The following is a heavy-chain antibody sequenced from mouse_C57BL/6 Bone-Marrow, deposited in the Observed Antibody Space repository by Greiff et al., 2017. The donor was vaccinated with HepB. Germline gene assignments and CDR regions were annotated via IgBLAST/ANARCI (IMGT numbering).Heavy chain of an antibody. Sequence: VKLVESGPGLVQPSQSLSITCTVSGFSLTSYGVHWVRQSPGKGLEWLGVIWSGGSTDYNAAFISRLSISKDNSKSQVFFKMNSLQADDTAIYYCARRSDYYGSSYDFDYWGQGTTLTVSS. CDR2: IWSGGST. V-gene: IGHV2-2*01. J-gene: IGHJ2*01. CDR3: ARRSDYYGSSYDFDY. D-gene: IGHD1-1*01. CDR1: GFSLTSYG.